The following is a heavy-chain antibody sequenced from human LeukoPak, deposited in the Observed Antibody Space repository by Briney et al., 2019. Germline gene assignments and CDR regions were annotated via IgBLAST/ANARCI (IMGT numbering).Heavy chain of an antibody. D-gene: IGHD2-2*01. CDR3: ARGGIVVVPAATYGRIGYFDL. J-gene: IGHJ2*01. Sequence: SVKVSCKASGGTFSSYAISWVRQAPGQGLEWMGRIIPIFGIANYAQKFQGRVTITADKSTSTAYVELSSLRSEDTAVYYCARGGIVVVPAATYGRIGYFDLWGRGTLVTVSS. CDR2: IIPIFGIA. V-gene: IGHV1-69*04. CDR1: GGTFSSYA.